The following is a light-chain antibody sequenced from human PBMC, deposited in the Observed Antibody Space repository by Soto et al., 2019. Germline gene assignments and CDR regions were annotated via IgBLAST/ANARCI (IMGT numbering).Light chain of an antibody. CDR3: CSSVGNSFV. CDR1: ASYNF. J-gene: IGLJ1*01. CDR2: DVD. Sequence: QSVLTQPRSMSGSPGQSVTISCAGSASYNFVSWYRHHPGKAPELLIFDVDKRPIGVPDRFSGSKSGSAASLTISGLQAEDEADYYCCSSVGNSFVFDAGTKLTVL. V-gene: IGLV2-11*01.